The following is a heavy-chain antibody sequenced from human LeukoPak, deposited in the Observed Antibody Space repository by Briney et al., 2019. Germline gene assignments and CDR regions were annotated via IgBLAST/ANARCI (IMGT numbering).Heavy chain of an antibody. D-gene: IGHD3-3*01. CDR2: ILYSGNT. CDR3: ARDQGEMKIYY. J-gene: IGHJ4*02. Sequence: SETLSLTCTVSGGSISSSTYYWGWIRQPPGKGLEWIGSILYSGNTHYNPSLKSRVTISVDTSKNQFSLKLRSVTAADTAVYYCARDQGEMKIYYWGQGTLVTVSS. V-gene: IGHV4-39*07. CDR1: GGSISSSTYY.